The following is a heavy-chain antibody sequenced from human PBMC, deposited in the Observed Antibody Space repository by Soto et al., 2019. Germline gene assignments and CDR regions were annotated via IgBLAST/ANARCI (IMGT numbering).Heavy chain of an antibody. J-gene: IGHJ5*02. Sequence: GGSLRLSCAASGFTFSRYGMHWVRQAPSKGLEWVAVIWYDGSTIYYADSVKGRFTISRDNAKNSLYLQMNSLRAEDTAVYYCAREYCSSNSCLKWFDPWGQGTLVTVSS. V-gene: IGHV3-33*01. CDR2: IWYDGSTI. D-gene: IGHD2-2*01. CDR1: GFTFSRYG. CDR3: AREYCSSNSCLKWFDP.